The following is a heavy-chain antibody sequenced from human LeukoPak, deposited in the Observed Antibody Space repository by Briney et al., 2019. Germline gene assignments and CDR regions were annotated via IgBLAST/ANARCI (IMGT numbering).Heavy chain of an antibody. J-gene: IGHJ4*02. CDR1: GASMTFTHYY. V-gene: IGHV4-39*07. D-gene: IGHD6-19*01. Sequence: SATLSLTCTVSGASMTFTHYYWVWVRQPPGKGLEWIGTINYYGSTYYNPSLKSRVTLSVDKSKNQLSLRLNSVTAADTAVYYCVSNGWYSLEYWGQGTLVTVSS. CDR3: VSNGWYSLEY. CDR2: INYYGST.